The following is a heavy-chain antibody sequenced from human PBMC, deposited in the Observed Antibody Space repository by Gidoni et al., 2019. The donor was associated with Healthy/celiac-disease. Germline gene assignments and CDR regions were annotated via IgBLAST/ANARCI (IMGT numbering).Heavy chain of an antibody. V-gene: IGHV3-21*01. J-gene: IGHJ4*02. CDR1: GFTFSSYS. D-gene: IGHD2-21*01. CDR2: ISNSSSYI. CDR3: ARVVSQSDDDY. Sequence: EVQLVESGGGLVKPGGSLRLSCAASGFTFSSYSMNWVRQAPGKGLEWVSSISNSSSYIYYADSVKGRFTISRDNAKNSLYLQVNSLRAEDTAVYYCARVVSQSDDDYWGQGTLVTVSS.